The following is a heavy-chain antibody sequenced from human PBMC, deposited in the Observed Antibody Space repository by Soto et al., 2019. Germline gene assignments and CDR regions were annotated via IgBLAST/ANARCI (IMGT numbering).Heavy chain of an antibody. Sequence: SLRLSCAASGFTFRTSAMHWVRQAPGKGLEWVAFISYDGSLKYYAGSVKGRFSISRDNSNNTLHLQMNSLRPEDTAVYYCAREDVAGRPPPSYYRGLDVWGRGTTVTVS. CDR1: GFTFRTSA. CDR2: ISYDGSLK. CDR3: AREDVAGRPPPSYYRGLDV. D-gene: IGHD6-6*01. J-gene: IGHJ6*02. V-gene: IGHV3-30-3*01.